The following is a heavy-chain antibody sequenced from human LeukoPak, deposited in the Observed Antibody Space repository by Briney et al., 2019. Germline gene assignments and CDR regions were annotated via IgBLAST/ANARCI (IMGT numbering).Heavy chain of an antibody. J-gene: IGHJ3*02. CDR1: GFTVSSNY. D-gene: IGHD3-9*01. Sequence: PGGSLRLSCAASGFTVSSNYMSWVRQAPGKGLEWVSVIYSGGSTYYADSVKGRFTISRDNSKNTLYLQMNSLRAEDTAVYYCARSIRYFDWIDAFDIWGQGTMVTVSS. CDR3: ARSIRYFDWIDAFDI. CDR2: IYSGGST. V-gene: IGHV3-53*01.